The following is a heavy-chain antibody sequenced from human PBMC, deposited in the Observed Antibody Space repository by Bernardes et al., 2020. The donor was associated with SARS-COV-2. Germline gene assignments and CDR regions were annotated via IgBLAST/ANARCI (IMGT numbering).Heavy chain of an antibody. Sequence: ASVKVSCKASGYTFTGYYMHWVRQAPGQGLEWMGWINPNSGGTNYAQKFQGRVTMTRDTSISTAYMELSRLRSDDTAVYYCARDQLPPNVRQYCGGDCYAHYFDYWGQGTLVTVSS. D-gene: IGHD2-21*02. CDR3: ARDQLPPNVRQYCGGDCYAHYFDY. J-gene: IGHJ4*02. CDR1: GYTFTGYY. V-gene: IGHV1-2*02. CDR2: INPNSGGT.